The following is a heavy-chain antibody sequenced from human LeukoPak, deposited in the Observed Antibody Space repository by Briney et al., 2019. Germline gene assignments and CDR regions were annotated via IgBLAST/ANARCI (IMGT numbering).Heavy chain of an antibody. Sequence: GGSLRLSCAASGFTFSSYAMSWVRQAPGKGLEWVSSISDNGGATYYAYSVKGRFTISRDNSKNTLYLQLNSLRAEDTALYFCARHWDYWGQGTLVTVSS. CDR2: ISDNGGAT. CDR3: ARHWDY. V-gene: IGHV3-23*01. CDR1: GFTFSSYA. J-gene: IGHJ4*02.